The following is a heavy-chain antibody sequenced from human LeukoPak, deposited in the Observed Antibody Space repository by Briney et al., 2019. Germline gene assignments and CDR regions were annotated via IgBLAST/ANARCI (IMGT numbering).Heavy chain of an antibody. CDR2: INHSGST. Sequence: SETLSLTCAVYGGSFSGYYWSWIRQPPGKGLEWIGEINHSGSTNYNPSLKSRVTISVDTSKNQFSLKLSSVTAADTAVYYCARGRERSPYCSGGSCYSGSFDYWGQGTLVTVSS. J-gene: IGHJ4*02. V-gene: IGHV4-34*01. D-gene: IGHD2-15*01. CDR1: GGSFSGYY. CDR3: ARGRERSPYCSGGSCYSGSFDY.